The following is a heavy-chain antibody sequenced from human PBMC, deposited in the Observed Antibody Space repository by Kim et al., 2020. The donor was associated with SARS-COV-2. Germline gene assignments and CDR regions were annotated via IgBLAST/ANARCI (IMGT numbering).Heavy chain of an antibody. J-gene: IGHJ4*01. CDR1: GFTVSSNY. CDR3: SRGYGVYYFDY. V-gene: IGHV3-53*01. Sequence: GGSLRLSCAASGFTVSSNYIHWVRQAPGKGLEWVSVIYSDGSTYYDDSAMGRFTISRGDSTNKLQLQLNSSRTADTAAYYCSRGYGVYYFDYRCHGTLVT. D-gene: IGHD1-1*01. CDR2: IYSDGST.